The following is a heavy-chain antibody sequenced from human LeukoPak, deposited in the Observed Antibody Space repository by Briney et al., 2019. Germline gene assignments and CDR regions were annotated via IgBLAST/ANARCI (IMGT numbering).Heavy chain of an antibody. CDR3: ARLPGPGSYYNPDY. Sequence: SETLSLTCTVSGGSISSGSYYWSWIRQPAGTGLEWIGRIYTSGSTNYNPSLKSRVTISVDTSKNQFSLILTSVTAADTAVYYCARLPGPGSYYNPDYWGQGTLVTVSS. D-gene: IGHD3-10*01. J-gene: IGHJ4*02. CDR2: IYTSGST. CDR1: GGSISSGSYY. V-gene: IGHV4-61*02.